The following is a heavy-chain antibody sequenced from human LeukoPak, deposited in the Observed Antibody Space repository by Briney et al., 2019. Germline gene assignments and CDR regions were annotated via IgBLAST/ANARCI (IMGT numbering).Heavy chain of an antibody. CDR1: GGSMSSYY. J-gene: IGHJ4*02. D-gene: IGHD3-10*01. V-gene: IGHV4-4*07. CDR3: ARARGQSGVDY. Sequence: PSETLSLTCTVSGGSMSSYYWSWIRQTAGKGLEWIGRLSTSGTANYNPSLKSRVTMSVDTSKNQFSLNLTSVTAADTAVYYCARARGQSGVDYWGQGTLVTVSS. CDR2: LSTSGTA.